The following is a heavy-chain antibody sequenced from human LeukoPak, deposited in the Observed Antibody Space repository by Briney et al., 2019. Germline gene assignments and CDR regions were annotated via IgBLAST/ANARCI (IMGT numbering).Heavy chain of an antibody. Sequence: SETLSLTCTVSGGSISSGGYYWSWIRQPPGKGLEWIGYIYHSGSTYYNPSLKSRVTISVDRSKNQFSLKLSSVTAADTAVYYCARGPPDAMVDDYWGQGTLVTVSS. D-gene: IGHD4/OR15-4a*01. CDR3: ARGPPDAMVDDY. V-gene: IGHV4-30-2*01. J-gene: IGHJ4*02. CDR1: GGSISSGGYY. CDR2: IYHSGST.